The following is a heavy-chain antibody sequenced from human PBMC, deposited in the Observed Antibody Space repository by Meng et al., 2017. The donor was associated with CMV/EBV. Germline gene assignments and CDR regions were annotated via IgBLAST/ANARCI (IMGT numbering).Heavy chain of an antibody. V-gene: IGHV3-33*06. CDR3: AKELSSSWPYYYGMDV. J-gene: IGHJ6*02. D-gene: IGHD6-13*01. CDR2: IWYDGSNK. Sequence: GESLKISCAASGFTVSSNYMSWVRQAPGKGLEWVAVIWYDGSNKYYADSVKGRFTISRDNSKNTLYLQMNSLRAEDTAVYYCAKELSSSWPYYYGMDVWGQGTTVTVSS. CDR1: GFTVSSNY.